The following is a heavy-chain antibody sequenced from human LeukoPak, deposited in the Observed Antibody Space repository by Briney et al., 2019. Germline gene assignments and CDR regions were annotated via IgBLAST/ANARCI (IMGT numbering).Heavy chain of an antibody. V-gene: IGHV3-21*01. Sequence: GGSLRLSCAASGFTFNSYGMSWVRQAPGKGLEWVSTISGGGENTHYADSVKGRFTISRDNAKNSLYLQMNSLRAEDTAVYYCARDIVVVPAAFDYWGQGTLVTVSS. CDR2: ISGGGENT. J-gene: IGHJ4*02. D-gene: IGHD2-2*01. CDR3: ARDIVVVPAAFDY. CDR1: GFTFNSYG.